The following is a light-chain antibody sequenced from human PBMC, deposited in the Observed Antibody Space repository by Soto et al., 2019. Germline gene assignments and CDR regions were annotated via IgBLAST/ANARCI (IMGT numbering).Light chain of an antibody. CDR3: CSYAGSSTVV. J-gene: IGLJ2*01. CDR1: SSDVGSYNL. Sequence: QSALTQPASVSGSTGLSITISCTGSSSDVGSYNLVSWYQQQPGKAPKLVIYEGSRRPSGVSNRFSGSKSGNTASLTISGLQAEDETDYYCCSYAGSSTVVFGGGTKLTV. CDR2: EGS. V-gene: IGLV2-23*01.